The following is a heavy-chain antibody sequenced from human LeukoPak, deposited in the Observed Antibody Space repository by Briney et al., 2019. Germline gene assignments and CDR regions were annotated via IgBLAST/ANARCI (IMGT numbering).Heavy chain of an antibody. D-gene: IGHD5-24*01. CDR2: IDHRGDT. V-gene: IGHV4-34*01. CDR3: AGGATISETGYFDF. Sequence: SETLSLTCAVYGGSFSRYYWSWIRQSPGKGLEWIAEIDHRGDTNYNPSVKSRVTISVDTSKNQFSLKVRSLSAADTAVYYCAGGATISETGYFDFWGQGTLVTVSS. CDR1: GGSFSRYY. J-gene: IGHJ4*03.